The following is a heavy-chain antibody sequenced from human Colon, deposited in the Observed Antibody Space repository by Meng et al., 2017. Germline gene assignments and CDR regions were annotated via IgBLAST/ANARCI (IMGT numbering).Heavy chain of an antibody. CDR1: GYSIRSGYN. J-gene: IGHJ4*02. Sequence: SQTLSLTCAVSGYSIRSGYNWGWIRQPPGKGLEWIGSIDQNGKSYYNPSMKSRVIMSVDTSKNQFSLKVNSVTAADTAVYYCTRATAGLGYYFAYWGQGTLVTVSS. D-gene: IGHD6-13*01. CDR3: TRATAGLGYYFAY. CDR2: IDQNGKS. V-gene: IGHV4-38-2*01.